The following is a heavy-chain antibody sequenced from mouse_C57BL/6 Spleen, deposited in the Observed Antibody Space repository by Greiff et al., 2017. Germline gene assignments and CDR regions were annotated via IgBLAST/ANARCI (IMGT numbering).Heavy chain of an antibody. CDR2: ISSGGDYI. J-gene: IGHJ4*01. CDR1: GFTFSSYA. Sequence: EVKLVESGEGLVKPGGSLKLSCAASGFTFSSYAMSWVRQTPEKRLEWVAYISSGGDYIYYADTVKGRFTISRDNARNTLYLQMSSLKSEDTAMYYCTRDDDYDDAMDYWGQGTSVTVSS. CDR3: TRDDDYDDAMDY. D-gene: IGHD2-4*01. V-gene: IGHV5-9-1*02.